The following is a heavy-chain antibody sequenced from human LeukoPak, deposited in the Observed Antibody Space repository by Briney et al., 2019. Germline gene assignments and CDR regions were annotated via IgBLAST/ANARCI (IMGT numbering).Heavy chain of an antibody. CDR2: ISYDGSNK. V-gene: IGHV3-30*04. D-gene: IGHD3-22*01. J-gene: IGHJ1*01. CDR1: GFTFSSYA. Sequence: GRSLRVSCAASGFTFSSYAMHWVRQAPGKGLEWVAVISYDGSNKYYADSVKGRFTISRDNSKNTLYLQMNSLRTEDTAIYYCAKEDVVVITIRYFQHWGQGTLVTVSS. CDR3: AKEDVVVITIRYFQH.